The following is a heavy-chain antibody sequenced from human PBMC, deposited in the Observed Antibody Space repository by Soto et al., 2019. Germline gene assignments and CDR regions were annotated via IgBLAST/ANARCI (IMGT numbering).Heavy chain of an antibody. V-gene: IGHV1-8*01. CDR1: GHTLASYD. J-gene: IGHJ5*01. D-gene: IGHD3-16*01. CDR2: MTPDSGDT. CDR3: ARDPFYGWFDS. Sequence: QVQLVQSGVEVRKPGASVKVSCKASGHTLASYDINWVRQATGQGLEWMGWMTPDSGDTGYAQKFQGRVTMTWDTSITTAYMELSSLRSDDTAVYYCARDPFYGWFDSWGQGTLVTVSS.